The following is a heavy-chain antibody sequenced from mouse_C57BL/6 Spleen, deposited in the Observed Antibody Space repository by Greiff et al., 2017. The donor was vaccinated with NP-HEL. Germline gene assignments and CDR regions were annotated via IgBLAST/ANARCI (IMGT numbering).Heavy chain of an antibody. CDR2: INPNNGGT. D-gene: IGHD1-1*01. J-gene: IGHJ3*01. CDR1: GYTFTDYY. CDR3: AEGLGSSPAWFAY. V-gene: IGHV1-26*01. Sequence: EVQLQQSGPELVKPGASVKISCKASGYTFTDYYMNWVKQSHGKSLEWIGDINPNNGGTSYNQKFKGKATLTVDKSSSTAYMELRSLTSEDSAVYYCAEGLGSSPAWFAYWGQGTLVTVSA.